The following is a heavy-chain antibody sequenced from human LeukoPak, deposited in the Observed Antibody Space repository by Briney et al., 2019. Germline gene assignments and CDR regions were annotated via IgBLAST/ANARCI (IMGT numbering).Heavy chain of an antibody. CDR2: IRGSGGST. J-gene: IGHJ4*02. Sequence: PGGSLRLSCAASGFTFSSYAMSWVRQAPGKGLEWVSAIRGSGGSTYYADSVKGRFTISRDNSKNTLYLQMNSLRAEDTAVYYCAKATPSFGELLFPPFDYWGQGTLVTVSS. CDR3: AKATPSFGELLFPPFDY. CDR1: GFTFSSYA. V-gene: IGHV3-23*01. D-gene: IGHD3-10*01.